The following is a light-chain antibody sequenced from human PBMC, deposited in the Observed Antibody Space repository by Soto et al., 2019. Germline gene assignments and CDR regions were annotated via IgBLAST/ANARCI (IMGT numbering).Light chain of an antibody. CDR3: QQSYSTIT. CDR1: QSVADN. CDR2: GAS. V-gene: IGKV3-15*01. Sequence: VMTPSPATLSVSPGARVTLSVRSSQSVADNLAWFQQKPGQGPRLLIYGASTRAPGFPARFSGGGSGTDFTLTISSLQPEDFATYYCQQSYSTITFGQGTQLEIK. J-gene: IGKJ5*01.